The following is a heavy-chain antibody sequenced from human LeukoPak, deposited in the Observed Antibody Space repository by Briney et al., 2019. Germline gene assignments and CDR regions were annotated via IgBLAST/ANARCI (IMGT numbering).Heavy chain of an antibody. CDR1: GYTFTGYY. D-gene: IGHD3-22*01. Sequence: SVKVSCKASGYTFTGYYMHWVRQAPGQGLEWMGGIIPIFGTANYAQKFQGRVTITADKSTSTAYMELSSLRSEDTAVYYCARDGRDTMSRERSNWFDPWGQGTLVTVSS. CDR3: ARDGRDTMSRERSNWFDP. CDR2: IIPIFGTA. V-gene: IGHV1-69*06. J-gene: IGHJ5*02.